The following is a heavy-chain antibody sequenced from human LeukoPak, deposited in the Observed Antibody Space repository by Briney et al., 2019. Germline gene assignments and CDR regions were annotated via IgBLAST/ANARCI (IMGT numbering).Heavy chain of an antibody. CDR3: TTYGSGRKFDY. J-gene: IGHJ4*02. CDR2: IRSKANSYAT. V-gene: IGHV3-73*01. Sequence: GGSLRLSCAASGFTFSGSAMHWVRQASGKGLEWVGRIRSKANSYATAYAASVKGRFTISRDDSKNTAYLQMNSLKTEDTAVYYCTTYGSGRKFDYWGQGILVTVSS. D-gene: IGHD3-10*01. CDR1: GFTFSGSA.